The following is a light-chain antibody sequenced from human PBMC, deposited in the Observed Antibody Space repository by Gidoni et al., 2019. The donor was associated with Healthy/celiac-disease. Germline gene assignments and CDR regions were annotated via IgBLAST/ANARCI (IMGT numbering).Light chain of an antibody. CDR1: QSVSSY. V-gene: IGKV3-11*01. CDR2: DAS. CDR3: QQRSNWPPRYT. Sequence: VLTQSPATLSLSPGERATLSCRASQSVSSYLAWYQQKPGQAPRLLIYDASHRATGIPARFSGSGSGTDFTLTISSLEPEDFAVYYCQQRSNWPPRYTFGQXTKLEIK. J-gene: IGKJ2*01.